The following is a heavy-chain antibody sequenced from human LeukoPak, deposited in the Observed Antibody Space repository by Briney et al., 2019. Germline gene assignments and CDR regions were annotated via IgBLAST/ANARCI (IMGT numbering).Heavy chain of an antibody. J-gene: IGHJ4*02. CDR3: AILAVAGPNFDY. V-gene: IGHV3-23*01. CDR1: GFTFSSYG. Sequence: GGSLRLSCAASGFTFSSYGMSWVRQAPGKGLEWVSAISGSGGSTYYADSVKGRFTISRDNSKNTLYLQMNSLRAEDTAVYYCAILAVAGPNFDYWGQGTLVTVSS. CDR2: ISGSGGST. D-gene: IGHD6-19*01.